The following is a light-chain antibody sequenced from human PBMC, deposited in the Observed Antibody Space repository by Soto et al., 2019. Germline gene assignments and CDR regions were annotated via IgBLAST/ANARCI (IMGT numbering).Light chain of an antibody. J-gene: IGLJ3*02. CDR2: EVT. CDR1: SSDVGGYNY. V-gene: IGLV2-8*01. CDR3: SSYAGSNILV. Sequence: QSVLTQPPSASGSPGQSVTISCTGTSSDVGGYNYGSWYQQHPGKVPKLMIYEVTKRPSGVTDRFSGSKSGNTASLTVSGLHAEDEAHYYCSSYAGSNILVFGGGTKLTVL.